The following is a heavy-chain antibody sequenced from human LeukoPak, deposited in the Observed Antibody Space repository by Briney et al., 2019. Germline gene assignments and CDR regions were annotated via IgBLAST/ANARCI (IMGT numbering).Heavy chain of an antibody. D-gene: IGHD3-9*01. Sequence: GGSLRPSCAASGFTFSSYGMHWVRRAPGKGLEWVAFIRYDGSNKYYADSVKGRFTISRDNSKNTLYLQMNSLRAEDTAVYYCAKVDYDILTGYYNPRLDYWGQGTLVTVSS. CDR2: IRYDGSNK. CDR1: GFTFSSYG. CDR3: AKVDYDILTGYYNPRLDY. J-gene: IGHJ4*02. V-gene: IGHV3-30*02.